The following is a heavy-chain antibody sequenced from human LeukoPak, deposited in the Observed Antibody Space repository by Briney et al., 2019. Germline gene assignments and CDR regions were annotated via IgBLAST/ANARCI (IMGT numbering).Heavy chain of an antibody. D-gene: IGHD3-9*01. CDR1: GFTFSSYA. CDR2: ISGSGGST. J-gene: IGHJ4*02. Sequence: PGGSLRLSRAASGFTFSSYAMSWVRQAPGKGLEWVSAISGSGGSTYYADSVKGRFTISRDNSKNTLYLQMNSLRAEDTAVYYCARGKYYDILTGPIGDFDYWGQGTLVTVSS. CDR3: ARGKYYDILTGPIGDFDY. V-gene: IGHV3-23*01.